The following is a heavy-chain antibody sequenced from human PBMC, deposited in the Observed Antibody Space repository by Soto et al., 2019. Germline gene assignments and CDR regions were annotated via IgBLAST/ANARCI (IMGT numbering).Heavy chain of an antibody. J-gene: IGHJ4*02. CDR3: ARDWDRITIFGVVIPLDY. Sequence: QVQLVQSGAEVKKPGASVKVSCKTSGYTFSSYGISWVRQAPGQGLEWMGWISGYNGNTNYAQKLQGRVTMTTDTSTNTAYMELRSLRSDDTAVYYCARDWDRITIFGVVIPLDYWGRGTLVTVSS. CDR1: GYTFSSYG. CDR2: ISGYNGNT. D-gene: IGHD3-3*01. V-gene: IGHV1-18*01.